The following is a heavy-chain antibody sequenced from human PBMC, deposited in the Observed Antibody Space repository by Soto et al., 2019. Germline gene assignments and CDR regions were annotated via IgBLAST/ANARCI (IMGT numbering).Heavy chain of an antibody. CDR3: AREPCVTTVLEDDAFDI. CDR2: IYYSGST. V-gene: IGHV4-31*03. D-gene: IGHD4-17*01. CDR1: GGSISSGGYY. Sequence: QVQLQESGPGLVKPSQTLSLTCTVSGGSISSGGYYWSWIRQHPGKGLEWIGYIYYSGSTYYNPSLKSRVTISVDTSKNRFSLKLSSVTAADTAVYYCAREPCVTTVLEDDAFDIWGQGTMVTVSS. J-gene: IGHJ3*02.